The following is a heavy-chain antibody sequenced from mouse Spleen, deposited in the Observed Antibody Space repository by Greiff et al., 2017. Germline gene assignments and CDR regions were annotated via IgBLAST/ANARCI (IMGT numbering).Heavy chain of an antibody. V-gene: IGHV5-9*04. D-gene: IGHD2-3*01. CDR2: ISSGGGNT. CDR3: ARHDGYYPWFAY. Sequence: EVKLMESGGGLVKLGGSLKLSCAASGFTFSSYAMSWVRQTPEKRLEWVATISSGGGNTYYPDSVKGRFTISRDNAKNTLYLQMSSLKSEDTAMYYCARHDGYYPWFAYWGQGTLVTVSA. CDR1: GFTFSSYA. J-gene: IGHJ3*01.